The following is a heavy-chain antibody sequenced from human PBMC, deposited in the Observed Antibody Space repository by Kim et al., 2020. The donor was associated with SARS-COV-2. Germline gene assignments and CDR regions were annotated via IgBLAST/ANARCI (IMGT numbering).Heavy chain of an antibody. Sequence: GGSLRLSCAASGFTFSSYGMHWVRQAPGKGLEWVAVISYDGSNKYYADSVKGRFTISRDNSKNTLYLQMNSLRAEDTAVYYCAKDGSYYYDSSGYYYYYYYGMDVWGQGTTVTVSS. J-gene: IGHJ6*02. CDR2: ISYDGSNK. D-gene: IGHD3-22*01. CDR1: GFTFSSYG. V-gene: IGHV3-30*18. CDR3: AKDGSYYYDSSGYYYYYYYGMDV.